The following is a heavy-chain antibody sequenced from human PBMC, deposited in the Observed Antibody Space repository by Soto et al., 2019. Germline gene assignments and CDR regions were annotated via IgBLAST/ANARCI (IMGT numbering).Heavy chain of an antibody. CDR1: GGSITNTDYY. CDR2: IDYSGST. J-gene: IGHJ6*02. Sequence: QVQLQESGPGLVKPSQTLSLTCSVSGGSITNTDYYWNWIRQSPGKGLEWIGSIDYSGSTYYNPSLKSRVIISADASKNLFSLKLRSVTAADTALYFCARAGPYYYGMDVWGQGTTVTVSS. CDR3: ARAGPYYYGMDV. V-gene: IGHV4-30-4*01.